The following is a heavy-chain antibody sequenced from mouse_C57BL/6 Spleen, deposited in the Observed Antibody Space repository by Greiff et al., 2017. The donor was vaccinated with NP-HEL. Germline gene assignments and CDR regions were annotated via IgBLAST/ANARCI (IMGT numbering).Heavy chain of an antibody. CDR3: ARRDYYGSSYEDY. V-gene: IGHV1-50*01. CDR1: GYTFTSYW. J-gene: IGHJ2*01. D-gene: IGHD1-1*01. Sequence: VKPGASVKLSCKASGYTFTSYWMQWVKQRPGQGLEWIGEIDPSDSYTNYNQKFKGKATLTVDTSSSTAYMQLSSLTSEDSAVYYCARRDYYGSSYEDYWGQGTTLTVSS. CDR2: IDPSDSYT.